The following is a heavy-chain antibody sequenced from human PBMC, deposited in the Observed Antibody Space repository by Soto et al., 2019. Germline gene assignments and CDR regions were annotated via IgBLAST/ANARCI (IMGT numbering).Heavy chain of an antibody. CDR1: SDSITNYY. CDR3: ARVGGTRGWY. J-gene: IGHJ4*02. Sequence: QVQLQESGPGLVKPSETLSLTCTVSSDSITNYYWSWIRQSPGKGLEWIGYIHDSGRSNYNPSLKKRVKISVATSKKQFSMNLSSVTAADTAGYYCARVGGTRGWYWGQGTLVTVSS. CDR2: IHDSGRS. D-gene: IGHD2-15*01. V-gene: IGHV4-59*01.